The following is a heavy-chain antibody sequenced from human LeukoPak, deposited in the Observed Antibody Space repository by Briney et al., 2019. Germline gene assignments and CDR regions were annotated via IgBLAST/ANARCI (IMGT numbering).Heavy chain of an antibody. Sequence: GGSLRLSCAASGFTFSSNYMSWVRQAPGKGLEWVAVIYSGGSTYYADSVKGRSTISRDNSKNTLYLQMNSLRAEDTAVYYCARGSGYSSSWSDYWRQGTLVTVSS. V-gene: IGHV3-53*01. CDR1: GFTFSSNY. CDR2: IYSGGST. D-gene: IGHD6-13*01. CDR3: ARGSGYSSSWSDY. J-gene: IGHJ4*02.